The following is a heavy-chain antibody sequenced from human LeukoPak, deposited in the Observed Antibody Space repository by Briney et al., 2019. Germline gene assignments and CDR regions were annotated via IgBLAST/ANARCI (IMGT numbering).Heavy chain of an antibody. Sequence: GESLKISCKGSGYSFTSYGISWVRQAPGQGLEWMGWISAYNGNTNYAQKLQGRVTMTTDTSTSTAYMELRSLRSDDTAVYYCARDDFLHLSRLGEYHDAFDIWGQGTMVTVSS. J-gene: IGHJ3*02. V-gene: IGHV1-18*01. CDR2: ISAYNGNT. D-gene: IGHD3-10*01. CDR3: ARDDFLHLSRLGEYHDAFDI. CDR1: GYSFTSYG.